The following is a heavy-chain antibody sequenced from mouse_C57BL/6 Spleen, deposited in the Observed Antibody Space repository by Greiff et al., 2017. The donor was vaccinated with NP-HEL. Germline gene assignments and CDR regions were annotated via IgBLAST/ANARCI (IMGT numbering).Heavy chain of an antibody. J-gene: IGHJ4*01. CDR3: ARDLYYYGPGDY. CDR1: GFTFSSYA. D-gene: IGHD1-1*01. Sequence: EVQVVESGGGLVKPGGSLKLSCAASGFTFSSYAMSWVRQTPEKRLEWVATISDGGSYTYYPDNVKGRFTISRDNAKNNLYLQMSHLKSEDTAMYYCARDLYYYGPGDYWGQGTSVTVSS. CDR2: ISDGGSYT. V-gene: IGHV5-4*01.